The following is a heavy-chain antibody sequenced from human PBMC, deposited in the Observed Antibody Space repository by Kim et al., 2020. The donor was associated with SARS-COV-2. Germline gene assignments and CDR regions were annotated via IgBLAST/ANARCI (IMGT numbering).Heavy chain of an antibody. Sequence: SETLSLTCTVSGGSISSGDYYWSWIRQPPGKGLEWIGYIYYSGSTYYNPSLKSRVTISVDTSKNQFSLKLSSVTAADTAVYYCARIILEHEYSTDWFDPWGQGTLVTVSA. CDR2: IYYSGST. CDR1: GGSISSGDYY. D-gene: IGHD6-13*01. CDR3: ARIILEHEYSTDWFDP. V-gene: IGHV4-30-4*01. J-gene: IGHJ5*02.